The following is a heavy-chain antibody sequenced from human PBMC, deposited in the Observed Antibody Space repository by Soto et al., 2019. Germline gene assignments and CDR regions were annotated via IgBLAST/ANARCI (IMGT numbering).Heavy chain of an antibody. D-gene: IGHD2-15*01. CDR2: MNPINGAT. CDR3: GRGPSPRAPAGGTPYSFARDV. J-gene: IGHJ6*02. Sequence: ASVKVSCKASGYDFTAYDINWVRQASGQGLEWMGWMNPINGATGSARRFQGRVSMTRNTATGTAYLELTSLRSDDSAVYYCGRGPSPRAPAGGTPYSFARDVGGQGPRVTVSS. V-gene: IGHV1-8*02. CDR1: GYDFTAYD.